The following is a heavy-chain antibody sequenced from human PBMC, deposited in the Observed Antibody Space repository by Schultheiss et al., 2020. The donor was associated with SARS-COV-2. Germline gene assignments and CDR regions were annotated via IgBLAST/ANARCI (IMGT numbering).Heavy chain of an antibody. Sequence: SETLSLTCAVYGGSFSGYYWSWIRQPPGKGLEWIGEINHSGSTNYNPSLKSRVTISVDTSKNQFSLKLSSVTAADTAVYYCARDAPKAAAGKWGYYYYGMDVWGQGTTVTVSS. D-gene: IGHD6-13*01. CDR1: GGSFSGYY. CDR2: INHSGST. CDR3: ARDAPKAAAGKWGYYYYGMDV. V-gene: IGHV4-34*01. J-gene: IGHJ6*02.